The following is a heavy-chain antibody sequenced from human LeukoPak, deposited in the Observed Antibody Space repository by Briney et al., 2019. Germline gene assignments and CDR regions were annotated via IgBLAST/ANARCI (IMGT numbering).Heavy chain of an antibody. CDR1: GGSISTYY. V-gene: IGHV4-59*08. CDR2: IYYSGSP. CDR3: ARHGSGWSFDY. Sequence: SETLSLTCTVSGGSISTYYWSWIRQPPGKGLEWIGYIYYSGSPNYNPSLKSRLTISIDTTRNQFSLQLSSVTAADTAVYYCARHGSGWSFDYGGQGTLVTVSS. J-gene: IGHJ4*02. D-gene: IGHD6-19*01.